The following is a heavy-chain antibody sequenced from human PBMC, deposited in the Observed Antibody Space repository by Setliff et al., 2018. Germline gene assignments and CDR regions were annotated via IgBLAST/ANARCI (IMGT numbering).Heavy chain of an antibody. D-gene: IGHD3-3*01. CDR2: IYPGESYT. Sequence: PGASLKISCKGSGYSFTSYWIGWVRQMPGEGLEWMGIIYPGESYTRYSPSFQGQVTISADKSISTAYLQWSSLKASDTAMYYCARSRSNFWSFYFNWFDPWGQGTLVTVSS. V-gene: IGHV5-51*01. J-gene: IGHJ5*02. CDR3: ARSRSNFWSFYFNWFDP. CDR1: GYSFTSYW.